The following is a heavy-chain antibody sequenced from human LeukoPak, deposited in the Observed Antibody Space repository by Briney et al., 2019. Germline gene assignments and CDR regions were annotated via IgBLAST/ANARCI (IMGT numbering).Heavy chain of an antibody. Sequence: GGSLRLSCAASGFTVRSYAMSWVRQAPGKGLEWVSGISGSGANTFYADSVKGRFTISRDNSKKTLYLQMNSLTDGDTAVYYCAPLETTWGQRTLVTVSS. J-gene: IGHJ4*02. CDR1: GFTVRSYA. V-gene: IGHV3-23*01. CDR3: APLETT. D-gene: IGHD1-1*01. CDR2: ISGSGANT.